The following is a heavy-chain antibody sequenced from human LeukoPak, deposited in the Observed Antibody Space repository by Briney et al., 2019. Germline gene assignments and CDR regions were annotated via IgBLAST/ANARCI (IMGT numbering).Heavy chain of an antibody. CDR1: GFTFRSHA. CDR2: IYENGGTT. CDR3: ARGKTYGWYGWFDP. J-gene: IGHJ5*02. Sequence: GGSLRLSCVGSGFTFRSHAMSWVRQAPEKGLEFVSGIYENGGTTYYADSVKGRFSISRDNSKNTLYLQMDSLRGEDTAVYYCARGKTYGWYGWFDPWGQGTLVTVSS. D-gene: IGHD6-19*01. V-gene: IGHV3-23*01.